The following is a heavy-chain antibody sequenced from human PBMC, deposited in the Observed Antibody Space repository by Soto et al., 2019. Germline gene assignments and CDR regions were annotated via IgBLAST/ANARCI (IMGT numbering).Heavy chain of an antibody. CDR1: GGTFNNYP. D-gene: IGHD5-12*01. V-gene: IGHV1-69*13. Sequence: ASVKVSCKASGGTFNNYPITCVRQAPGEGLEWMGGSIPIFGTANYAQKFQGRVTISVDESTSTAYMELSSLRSEDTAVYYCARGRGYSGDDHYYYFDMDVWGQGTTVTVSS. CDR2: SIPIFGTA. J-gene: IGHJ6*02. CDR3: ARGRGYSGDDHYYYFDMDV.